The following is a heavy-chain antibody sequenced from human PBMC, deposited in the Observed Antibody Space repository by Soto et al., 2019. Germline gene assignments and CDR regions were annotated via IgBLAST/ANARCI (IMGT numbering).Heavy chain of an antibody. CDR1: GFTFSTYS. Sequence: EVQLVESGGGLVKPGGSLRLSCAASGFTFSTYSMKWVRQAPGKGLEWVSSIRRSSSYIYYADSVKGRLTTSRDHPKNSPYPQMTSLRGEDTVVYYCASDRWEDLKAFDIWRQGTMVTVSS. V-gene: IGHV3-21*01. D-gene: IGHD1-26*01. CDR3: ASDRWEDLKAFDI. J-gene: IGHJ3*02. CDR2: IRRSSSYI.